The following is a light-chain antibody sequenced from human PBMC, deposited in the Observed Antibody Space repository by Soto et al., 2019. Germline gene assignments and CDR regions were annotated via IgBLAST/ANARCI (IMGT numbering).Light chain of an antibody. J-gene: IGKJ1*01. CDR3: QQYGSSPGT. CDR2: DTS. V-gene: IGKV3-20*01. Sequence: EIVLTQSPGALSLSPGERATLSCRASQSVRDRYLAWYQQKPGQAPSLLIYDTSTRATGVPDRFSGSGSGTDFALTIRRVEPEDFAIYFCQQYGSSPGTFGQGTKVDIK. CDR1: QSVRDRY.